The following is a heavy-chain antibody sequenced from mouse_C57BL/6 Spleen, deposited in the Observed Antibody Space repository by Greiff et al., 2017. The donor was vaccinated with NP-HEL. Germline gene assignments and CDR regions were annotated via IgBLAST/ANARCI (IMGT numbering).Heavy chain of an antibody. Sequence: QVQLQQSGAELARPGASVKLSCKASGYTFTSYGISWVKQRPGQGLEWIGEIYPRSGNTYYNEKFKGKATLTADKSSSTAYMELRSLTSEDSAVYFCARDCAWFAYWGQGTLVTVSA. V-gene: IGHV1-81*01. CDR3: ARDCAWFAY. J-gene: IGHJ3*01. CDR2: IYPRSGNT. CDR1: GYTFTSYG.